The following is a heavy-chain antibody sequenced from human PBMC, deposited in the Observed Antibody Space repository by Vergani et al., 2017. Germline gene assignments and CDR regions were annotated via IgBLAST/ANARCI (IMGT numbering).Heavy chain of an antibody. CDR1: GFTFSSYA. Sequence: QVQLVESGGGVVQPGRSLRLSCAASGFTFSSYAMHWVRQAPGKGLEWVAVISYDGSNKYYADSVKGRFNISRDNSKKPLYLQMNSLRAEDTAVYYCAREWLFPPYYYYYYMDVWGKGTTVTVSS. V-gene: IGHV3-30-3*01. D-gene: IGHD3-22*01. J-gene: IGHJ6*03. CDR3: AREWLFPPYYYYYYMDV. CDR2: ISYDGSNK.